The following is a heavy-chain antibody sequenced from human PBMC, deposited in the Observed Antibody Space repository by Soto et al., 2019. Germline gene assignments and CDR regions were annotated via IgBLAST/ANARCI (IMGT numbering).Heavy chain of an antibody. CDR1: GYTFTRYY. CDR3: ARGEDIFRFLENFDY. D-gene: IGHD3-3*01. J-gene: IGHJ4*02. V-gene: IGHV1-46*01. Sequence: QVQLVQSGAEVKKPGASVKVSCKASGYTFTRYYIHWVRQAPGQGLEWMGMINPSTGSTNYAQRFQGRVAMTRDTSTSTVYMELSSLKSEDTAAYYCARGEDIFRFLENFDYWGQGTLVTVSS. CDR2: INPSTGST.